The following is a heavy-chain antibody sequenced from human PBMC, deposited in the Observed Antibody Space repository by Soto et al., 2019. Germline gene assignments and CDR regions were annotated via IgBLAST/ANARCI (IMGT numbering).Heavy chain of an antibody. Sequence: PSETLSLTCTVSGGSISSYYWIWIRQPPGKGLEWIGYIYYSGSTNYNPSLKSRVTISVDTSKNQFSLKLSSVTAADTAVYYCARGGSSSWIYMDVWGKGTTVTVSS. J-gene: IGHJ6*03. D-gene: IGHD6-13*01. CDR2: IYYSGST. CDR3: ARGGSSSWIYMDV. V-gene: IGHV4-59*01. CDR1: GGSISSYY.